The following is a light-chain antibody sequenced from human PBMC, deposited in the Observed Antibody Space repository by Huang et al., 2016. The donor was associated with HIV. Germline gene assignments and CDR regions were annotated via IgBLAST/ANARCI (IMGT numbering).Light chain of an antibody. CDR1: QSVSSY. Sequence: EIVLTHSPATLSLSPGERATLSCRASQSVSSYLAWYQQKPGQAPRLLIYDTSNRATGIPARFSGSGSGTDFTLTISSLEPEDFAVYYCLQRSNSYTFGQGTKLEIK. V-gene: IGKV3-11*01. CDR3: LQRSNSYT. CDR2: DTS. J-gene: IGKJ2*01.